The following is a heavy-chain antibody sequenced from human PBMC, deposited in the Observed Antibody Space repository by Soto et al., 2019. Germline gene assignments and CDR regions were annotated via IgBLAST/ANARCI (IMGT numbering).Heavy chain of an antibody. CDR2: IVPIFGTA. CDR3: ARDDVGLEGGSGIDY. Sequence: QVQLVQSGAEVKKPGSSVKVSCKASGGTFSSYAISWVRQAPGQGLEWMGGIVPIFGTANYAQKFQGRVTITADESXXTAYMELSSLRSEDTAVYYCARDDVGLEGGSGIDYWGQGTLVTVSS. D-gene: IGHD2-15*01. V-gene: IGHV1-69*12. CDR1: GGTFSSYA. J-gene: IGHJ4*02.